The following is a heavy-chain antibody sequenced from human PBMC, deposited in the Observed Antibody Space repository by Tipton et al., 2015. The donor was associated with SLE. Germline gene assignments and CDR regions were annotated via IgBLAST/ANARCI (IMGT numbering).Heavy chain of an antibody. CDR1: GGSISSHY. D-gene: IGHD6-19*01. J-gene: IGHJ4*02. Sequence: TLSPTCTVSGGSISSHYWSWIRQPPGKGLEWIGYIYYSGSTNYNPSLKSRVTISVDTSKNQFSLKLSSVTAADTAVYYCARVSESGWYYFDYWGQGTLVTVSS. V-gene: IGHV4-59*11. CDR2: IYYSGST. CDR3: ARVSESGWYYFDY.